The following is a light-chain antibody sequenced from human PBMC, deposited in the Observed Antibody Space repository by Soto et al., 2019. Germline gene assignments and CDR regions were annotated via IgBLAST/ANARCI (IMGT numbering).Light chain of an antibody. CDR1: QSLTGTY. CDR2: GAS. J-gene: IGKJ1*01. Sequence: EVVLTQSPGTLSLSPGDRAALSCKASQSLTGTYLAWYQQKPGQPPRLLMYGASTRLTGIPYRFSGSGSGTDFTLTISRLAPEDFAVYYCQHYDGLPRAFGQGTKVDI. CDR3: QHYDGLPRA. V-gene: IGKV3-20*01.